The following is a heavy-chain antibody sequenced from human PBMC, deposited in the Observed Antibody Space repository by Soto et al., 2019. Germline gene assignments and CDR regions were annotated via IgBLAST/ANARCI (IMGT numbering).Heavy chain of an antibody. CDR1: GASITNDDFF. V-gene: IGHV4-31*03. D-gene: IGHD3-9*01. Sequence: QVHLQESGPRLVKPSQTLSLSCSVSGASITNDDFFWTWVRQHPERGLEWLAYITYGGNVYKNTSLRSRRGVSIDKSKNQFSLNVTSMTAADAGVYYCAKMERTQRWLLVQNWGQGALVTVSS. CDR3: AKMERTQRWLLVQN. J-gene: IGHJ4*02. CDR2: ITYGGNV.